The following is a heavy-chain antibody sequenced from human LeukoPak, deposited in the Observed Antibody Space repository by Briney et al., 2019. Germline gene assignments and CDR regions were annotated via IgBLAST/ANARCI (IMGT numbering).Heavy chain of an antibody. J-gene: IGHJ4*02. V-gene: IGHV1-18*01. D-gene: IGHD3-16*01. CDR2: ISTDNGDT. CDR1: GYTFSTYG. CDR3: AREGLGELSLDC. Sequence: EASVKVSCKSFGYTFSTYGISWVRQAPGQGLEWMGWISTDNGDTTYAQKFQGRVTMTTDTSTGTAYMELGSLRSDDTAVYYCAREGLGELSLDCWGQGTLVTVSS.